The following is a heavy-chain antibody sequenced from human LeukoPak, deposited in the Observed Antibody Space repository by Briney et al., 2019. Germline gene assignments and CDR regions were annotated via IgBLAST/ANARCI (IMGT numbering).Heavy chain of an antibody. V-gene: IGHV3-49*03. CDR1: GFTFGDYA. Sequence: GGSLRLSCTASGFTFGDYAMSWFRQAPGKGLEWVGFIRSKAYGGTTEYAASVKGRFTISRDDSKSIAYLQMNSLKTDDTAIYYCCRDGNQPESGTIFRYCDLWGRGTLVTVSS. J-gene: IGHJ2*01. CDR2: IRSKAYGGTT. CDR3: CRDGNQPESGTIFRYCDL. D-gene: IGHD1-14*01.